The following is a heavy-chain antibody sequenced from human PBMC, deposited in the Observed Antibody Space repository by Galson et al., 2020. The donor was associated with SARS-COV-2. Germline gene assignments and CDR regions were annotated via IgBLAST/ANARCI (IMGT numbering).Heavy chain of an antibody. J-gene: IGHJ6*03. V-gene: IGHV3-23*01. CDR1: GFAFSSYA. CDR2: ISTSNSRT. D-gene: IGHD4-17*01. Sequence: GESLKISCAASGFAFSSYAMNWVRLAPGKGLEWVSGISTSNSRTYYADSVKGRFTISRDNFKNTLYLQLNSLRPEDTAMYYCAKDFEHADYYPTNYYHFMDVWGKGTTVTVSS. CDR3: AKDFEHADYYPTNYYHFMDV.